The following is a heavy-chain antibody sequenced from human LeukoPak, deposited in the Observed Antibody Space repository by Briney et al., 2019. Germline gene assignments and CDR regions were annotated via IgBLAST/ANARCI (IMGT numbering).Heavy chain of an antibody. CDR1: GYTFTSYG. Sequence: ASVKVSCKASGYTFTSYGISWVRQAPGQGLEWMGWIGPNNGNTNYAQNLQGRVTMTTDTSTGTAYMELRSLRSDDTAVYYCARDSGGRGHFDFWGQGTLLTVSS. CDR3: ARDSGGRGHFDF. V-gene: IGHV1-18*01. D-gene: IGHD3-16*01. J-gene: IGHJ4*02. CDR2: IGPNNGNT.